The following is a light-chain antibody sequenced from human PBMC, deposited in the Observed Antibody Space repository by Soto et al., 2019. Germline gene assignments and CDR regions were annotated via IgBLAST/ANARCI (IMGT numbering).Light chain of an antibody. CDR2: EVN. Sequence: QSALTQPPSASGSPGQSVTISCTGTSSDVGGYNYVTWYQQHPREVPKVILYEVNKRPSGVPDRFSGFKSGNTASLTVSGLQTEDEADYYCVSHAGATTIFGTGTKLTVL. CDR3: VSHAGATTI. CDR1: SSDVGGYNY. V-gene: IGLV2-8*01. J-gene: IGLJ1*01.